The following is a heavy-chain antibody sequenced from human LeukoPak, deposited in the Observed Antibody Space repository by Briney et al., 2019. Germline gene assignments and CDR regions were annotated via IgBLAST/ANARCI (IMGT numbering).Heavy chain of an antibody. Sequence: ASVKVSCKASGYTFTSYYMHWVRQAPGQGLEWMGIINPSGGSTSYAQKFQGRVTMTRDTSTSTVYMELSSLRSEDTAVYYCARDPATVTTGYYYYYYGMDVWGQGTRSPSP. CDR1: GYTFTSYY. CDR3: ARDPATVTTGYYYYYYGMDV. D-gene: IGHD4-17*01. CDR2: INPSGGST. V-gene: IGHV1-46*01. J-gene: IGHJ6*02.